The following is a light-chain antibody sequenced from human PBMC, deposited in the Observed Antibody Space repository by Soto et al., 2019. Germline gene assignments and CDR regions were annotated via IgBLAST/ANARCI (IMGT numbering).Light chain of an antibody. CDR3: SSYKSSSTLYV. J-gene: IGLJ1*01. V-gene: IGLV2-14*01. CDR1: SSDVGGYNY. CDR2: DVS. Sequence: QSVLTQPASVSGSPGQSITISCTGTSSDVGGYNYVSWYQQHPGKAPKLMIYDVSNRPSGVSNRFSGSKSGNTASLTISGLQAEYEADYYCSSYKSSSTLYVFGTGTKLTVL.